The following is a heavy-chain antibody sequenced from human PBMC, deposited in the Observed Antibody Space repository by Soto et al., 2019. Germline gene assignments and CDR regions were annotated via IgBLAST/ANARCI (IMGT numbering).Heavy chain of an antibody. CDR2: INPRGTI. J-gene: IGHJ5*02. V-gene: IGHV4-34*01. D-gene: IGHD3-22*01. CDR1: GGSFRVDY. Sequence: PSETLSLTCAVYGGSFRVDYWSWIRQPPGKGLELIGEINPRGTINYNPSLKSRVTISVDTSKIQFSLNLSYVNAADTAVYYCARRDASSADCFDPWGQGTLVNVSS. CDR3: ARRDASSADCFDP.